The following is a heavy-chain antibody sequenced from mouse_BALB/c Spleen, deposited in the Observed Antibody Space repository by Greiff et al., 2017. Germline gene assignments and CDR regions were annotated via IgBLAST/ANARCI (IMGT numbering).Heavy chain of an antibody. J-gene: IGHJ4*01. CDR1: GYSITSDYA. V-gene: IGHV3-2*02. CDR3: ARSGEYYYGSSYNYYAMDD. D-gene: IGHD1-1*01. CDR2: ISYSGST. Sequence: EVKLMESGPGLVKPSHSLSLTCTVTGYSITSDYAWNWIRQFPGNKLEWMGYISYSGSTSYNPSLKSRISITPDTSKNQFFLQLNSVTTEDTATYYCARSGEYYYGSSYNYYAMDDWGPGTSVTVSS.